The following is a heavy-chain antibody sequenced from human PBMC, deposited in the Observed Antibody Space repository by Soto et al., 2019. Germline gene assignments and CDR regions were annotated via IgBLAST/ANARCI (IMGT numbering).Heavy chain of an antibody. J-gene: IGHJ4*02. Sequence: ETLSLTCTVSGCSISSYYWSWIRQPPGKGLEWIGYIYYSGSTNYTPSLKSRVTISVDTSKNQFSLKLSSVTAADPAVYYCARRYGGNLDYWGQGTLVTVS. V-gene: IGHV4-59*08. CDR3: ARRYGGNLDY. CDR2: IYYSGST. CDR1: GCSISSYY. D-gene: IGHD1-26*01.